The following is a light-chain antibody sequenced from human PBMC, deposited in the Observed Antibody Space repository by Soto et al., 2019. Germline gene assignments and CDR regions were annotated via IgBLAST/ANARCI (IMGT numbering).Light chain of an antibody. CDR3: MQSLQLTT. J-gene: IGKJ4*01. CDR1: QGLLDSDGRTH. CDR2: EVS. Sequence: DLVLTQTPLSLSVTPGQPASISCNSSQGLLDSDGRTHLYWYVQKTGQPPQALIYEVSKRSSGVPDRFSGSGSGTHFTLTMSRVQAEDAGIYYCMQSLQLTTFGGGTKVDSK. V-gene: IGKV2D-29*01.